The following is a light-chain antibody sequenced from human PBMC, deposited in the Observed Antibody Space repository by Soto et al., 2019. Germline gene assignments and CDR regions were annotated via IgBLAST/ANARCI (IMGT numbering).Light chain of an antibody. CDR1: NIGSKS. V-gene: IGLV3-21*02. CDR2: DDS. CDR3: QVWDINSNHYV. J-gene: IGLJ1*01. Sequence: SYELTQPPSVSVAPGQTARITCGGNNIGSKSVHWYQQKPGQAPVLVVYDDSDRPSGIPERFSGSNSGNTATLTISRVEAGDEADYYCQVWDINSNHYVFGTRTKLTVL.